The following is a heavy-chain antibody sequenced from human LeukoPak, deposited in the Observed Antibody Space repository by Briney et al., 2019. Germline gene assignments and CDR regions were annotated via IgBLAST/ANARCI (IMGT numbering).Heavy chain of an antibody. V-gene: IGHV3-21*01. CDR2: ISSSSSYI. J-gene: IGHJ4*02. D-gene: IGHD5-24*01. CDR3: ARDSQERRWLQLRTYYFDY. Sequence: GGSLRLSCAASGFTFSSYSMNWVRQAPGKGLEWVSSISSSSSYIYYADSVKGRFTISRDNAKNSLYLQMNSLRAEDTAVYYCARDSQERRWLQLRTYYFDYWGQGTLVTVSS. CDR1: GFTFSSYS.